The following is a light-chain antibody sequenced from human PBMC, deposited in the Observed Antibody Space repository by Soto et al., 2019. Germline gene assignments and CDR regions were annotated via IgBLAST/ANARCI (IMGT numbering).Light chain of an antibody. CDR2: VAF. CDR1: QSIALS. Sequence: DIQMTQSPSSLSASVGDTVTMTCRASQSIALSVNWYQQKPGKAPKLLIYVAFTLESGVPSRFSGSGSGTEFTLTIRSLQPEDFATYYCQQSFRSPITFGQGTPLEIK. CDR3: QQSFRSPIT. V-gene: IGKV1-39*01. J-gene: IGKJ5*01.